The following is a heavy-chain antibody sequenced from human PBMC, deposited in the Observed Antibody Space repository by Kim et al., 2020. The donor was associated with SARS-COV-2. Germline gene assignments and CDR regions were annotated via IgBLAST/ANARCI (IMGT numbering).Heavy chain of an antibody. D-gene: IGHD1-7*01. CDR1: AFTFSSYA. CDR3: AKETYEYNWNYVPSVYFVY. Sequence: GGSLRLSCAASAFTFSSYAMSWVRQAPGKGLEWVSAISGSGGSTSYADSVKGRFTISRDNSKNTLYLQMNSLRAEDTAVYYCAKETYEYNWNYVPSVYFVYWGQGTLVTVSS. CDR2: ISGSGGST. J-gene: IGHJ4*02. V-gene: IGHV3-23*01.